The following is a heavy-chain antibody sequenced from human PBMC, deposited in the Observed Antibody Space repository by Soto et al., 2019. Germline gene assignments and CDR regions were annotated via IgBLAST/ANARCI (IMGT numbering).Heavy chain of an antibody. CDR1: GGTFSSYA. Sequence: SVKVSCEASGGTFSSYAISWVRQAPGQGLEWMGGIIPIFGTGNYAQKFQGRVTMTRNTSINTAYMELSSLRSEDTAVYYCASWAGYSKWGQGTLVTVSS. V-gene: IGHV1-69*05. D-gene: IGHD3-9*01. J-gene: IGHJ4*02. CDR2: IIPIFGTG. CDR3: ASWAGYSK.